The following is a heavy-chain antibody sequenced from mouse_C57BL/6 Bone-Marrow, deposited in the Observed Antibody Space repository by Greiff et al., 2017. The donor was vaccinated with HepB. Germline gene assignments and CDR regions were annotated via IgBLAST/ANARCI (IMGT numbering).Heavy chain of an antibody. V-gene: IGHV1-53*01. J-gene: IGHJ4*01. D-gene: IGHD2-1*01. CDR3: AKYYGYYGALAY. CDR2: INPSNGGT. CDR1: GYTFTSYS. Sequence: VQLQQPGTELVKPGASVKLSCKASGYTFTSYSMHWVKQRPGQGLEWIGNINPSNGGTNYNEKFKGKATLTVDKSSSTAYMQLSSLTSEDSAVYYCAKYYGYYGALAYWGQGTLVTVSA.